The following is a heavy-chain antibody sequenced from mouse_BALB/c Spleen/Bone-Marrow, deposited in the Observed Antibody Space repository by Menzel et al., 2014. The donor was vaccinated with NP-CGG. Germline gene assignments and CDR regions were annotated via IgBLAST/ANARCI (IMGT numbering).Heavy chain of an antibody. CDR3: ARDY. CDR2: INPSTGYA. CDR1: GYTFTDTW. V-gene: IGHV1-7*01. Sequence: VQLQQPGPELAKPGASVKMSCKASGYTFTDTWIHWIKQRPGQGLEWIGYINPSTGYAEYNQNFKDKATLTVDKSSSTAYMQLSSLTSEDSAVYYCARDYWGQGTPLTVSS. J-gene: IGHJ2*01.